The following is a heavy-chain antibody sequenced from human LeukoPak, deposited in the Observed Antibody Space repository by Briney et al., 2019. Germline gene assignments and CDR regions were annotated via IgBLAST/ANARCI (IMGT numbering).Heavy chain of an antibody. CDR1: GGSISSYY. V-gene: IGHV4-59*08. J-gene: IGHJ4*02. Sequence: SETLSLTCTVSGGSISSYYWSWIRQPPGKGLEWIGYIYYSGSTNYNPSLKSRVTISVDTSKNQFSLKLSSVTAADTAVYYCARSTYYGSGNDFWGQGILVTVSS. CDR2: IYYSGST. D-gene: IGHD3-10*01. CDR3: ARSTYYGSGNDF.